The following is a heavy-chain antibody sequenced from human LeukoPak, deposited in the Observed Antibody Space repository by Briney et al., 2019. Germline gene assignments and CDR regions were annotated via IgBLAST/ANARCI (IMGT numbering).Heavy chain of an antibody. CDR3: ARVDILTGYFDY. CDR2: IIPILGIA. CDR1: GGTFSSYT. D-gene: IGHD3-9*01. V-gene: IGHV1-69*02. Sequence: ASVKVSCKASGGTFSSYTISWVRQAPGQGLEWMGRIIPILGIANYAQKFQGRVTITADISTSTAHMELSSLRSEDTAVYYCARVDILTGYFDYWGQGTLVTVSS. J-gene: IGHJ4*02.